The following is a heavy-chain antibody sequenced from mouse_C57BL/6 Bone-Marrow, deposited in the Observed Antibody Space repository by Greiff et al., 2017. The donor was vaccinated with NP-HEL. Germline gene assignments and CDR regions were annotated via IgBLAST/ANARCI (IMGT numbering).Heavy chain of an antibody. CDR3: ARGGTTVVFDY. Sequence: LVESGAELARPGASVKMSCKASGYTFTSYTMHWVKQRPGQGLEWIGYINPSSGYTKYNQKFKDKATLTADKSSSTAYMQLSSLTSEDSAVYYCARGGTTVVFDYWGQGTTLTVSS. J-gene: IGHJ2*01. CDR1: GYTFTSYT. V-gene: IGHV1-4*01. CDR2: INPSSGYT. D-gene: IGHD1-1*01.